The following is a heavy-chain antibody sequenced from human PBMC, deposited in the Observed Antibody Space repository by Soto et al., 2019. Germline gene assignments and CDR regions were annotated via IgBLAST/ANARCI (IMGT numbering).Heavy chain of an antibody. J-gene: IGHJ6*02. CDR3: ARGMVRGVIPYFDYYYYGMDV. D-gene: IGHD3-10*01. Sequence: QVQLVQSGAEVKKPGASVKVSCKASGYTFTSYGISWVRQAPGQGLEWMGWISAYNGNTNYAQKLQGRVTMTTDTSTSTAYMELRSLRSDDTAVYYCARGMVRGVIPYFDYYYYGMDVWGQGTTVTVSS. CDR2: ISAYNGNT. V-gene: IGHV1-18*01. CDR1: GYTFTSYG.